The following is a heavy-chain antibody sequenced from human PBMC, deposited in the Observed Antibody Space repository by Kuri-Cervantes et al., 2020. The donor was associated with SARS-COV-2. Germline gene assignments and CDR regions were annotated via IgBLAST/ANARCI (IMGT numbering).Heavy chain of an antibody. V-gene: IGHV2-5*05. CDR3: ARTNRGLAIDY. J-gene: IGHJ4*02. Sequence: SGPTLVKPTQTLTLTRTFSGFSLSTSGVGVGWIRQPPGKALEWLALIYWDDDKRYGPSLKSRLTITKDTSKNQVVLTMTNMDPVDTATYYCARTNRGLAIDYWGQGTLVTVSS. CDR1: GFSLSTSGVG. CDR2: IYWDDDK.